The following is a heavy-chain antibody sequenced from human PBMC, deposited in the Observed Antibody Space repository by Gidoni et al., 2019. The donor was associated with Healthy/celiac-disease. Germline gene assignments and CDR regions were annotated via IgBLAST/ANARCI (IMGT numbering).Heavy chain of an antibody. J-gene: IGHJ3*02. Sequence: EVQPLASGGGLVQPGGALRLSCAASGFTFSSYAMSWVRPAPGKGLEWVSSISGSGGSTYYADSGKGRFTISRDNSKNTLYLQMNSLRAEDTAVYYCAKQVYVPLGAFDIWGQGTMVTVSS. CDR3: AKQVYVPLGAFDI. CDR1: GFTFSSYA. CDR2: ISGSGGST. V-gene: IGHV3-23*01. D-gene: IGHD2-8*01.